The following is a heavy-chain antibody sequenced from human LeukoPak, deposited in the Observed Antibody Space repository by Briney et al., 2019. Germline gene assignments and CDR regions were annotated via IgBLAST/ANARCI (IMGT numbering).Heavy chain of an antibody. Sequence: GGSLRLSCAASGFTFSAYPMSWVRQAPGKGLEWVSTISGSGGSTYSADSVKGRFTISRDNSKNTLYLQMNSLRAEDTAVFYCAKGWFTDKTYFDSGGKGTLVTVPS. CDR3: AKGWFTDKTYFDS. J-gene: IGHJ4*02. CDR2: ISGSGGST. D-gene: IGHD3-10*01. CDR1: GFTFSAYP. V-gene: IGHV3-23*01.